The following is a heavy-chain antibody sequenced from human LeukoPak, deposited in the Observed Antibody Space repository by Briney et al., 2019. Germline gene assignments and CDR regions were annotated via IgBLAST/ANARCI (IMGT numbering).Heavy chain of an antibody. CDR3: ARTPNLEDHNWFDP. Sequence: SETLSLTCTVSGGSISSGDYYWSWIRQPPGKGLEWIGYIYYSGSTYYNPSLKSRVTISVDTSKNQFSLKLSSVTAADTAVYYCARTPNLEDHNWFDPWGQGALVTVSS. CDR1: GGSISSGDYY. J-gene: IGHJ5*02. V-gene: IGHV4-30-4*01. D-gene: IGHD5-24*01. CDR2: IYYSGST.